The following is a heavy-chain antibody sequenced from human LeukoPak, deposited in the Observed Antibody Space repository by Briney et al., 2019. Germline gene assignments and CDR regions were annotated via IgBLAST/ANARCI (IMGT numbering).Heavy chain of an antibody. CDR1: GGSISSSSYY. CDR2: IYYSGST. J-gene: IGHJ3*02. V-gene: IGHV4-39*01. Sequence: PSETLSLTCTVSGGSISSSSYYWGWIRQPPGKGLEWIGSIYYSGSTYYNPSLKSRVTISVDTSKSQFSLKLSSVTAADTAVYYCASHTLDIVVVVAAMNAFDIWGQGTMVTVSS. D-gene: IGHD2-15*01. CDR3: ASHTLDIVVVVAAMNAFDI.